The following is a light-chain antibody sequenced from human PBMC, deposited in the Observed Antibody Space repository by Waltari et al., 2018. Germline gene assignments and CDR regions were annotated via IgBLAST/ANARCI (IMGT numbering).Light chain of an antibody. J-gene: IGKJ2*01. Sequence: DIVMTQSPDSLAVSLGERATINCKSSQSVLYSSNNKNYLAWYQQKPGQPPKLLIYWASTRESGVPDRFSGSGSGTDFTLTISSLQAEDVAVYHCQQYYRTPYTFGQGT. CDR1: QSVLYSSNNKNY. V-gene: IGKV4-1*01. CDR2: WAS. CDR3: QQYYRTPYT.